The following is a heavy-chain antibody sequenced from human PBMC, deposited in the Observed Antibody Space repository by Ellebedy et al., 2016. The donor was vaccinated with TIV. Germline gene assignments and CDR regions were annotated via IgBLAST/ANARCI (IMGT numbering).Heavy chain of an antibody. CDR3: AADPRFGESISYYFDY. CDR2: IVVGSANT. J-gene: IGHJ4*02. V-gene: IGHV1-58*01. Sequence: AASVKVSCKASGFTFTSSAVQWVRQARGQRLEWMGWIVVGSANTNYAQKFQERVTITRDISTSAVYMELSSLRSEDTAVYYCAADPRFGESISYYFDYWGQGTLVTVSS. D-gene: IGHD3-10*01. CDR1: GFTFTSSA.